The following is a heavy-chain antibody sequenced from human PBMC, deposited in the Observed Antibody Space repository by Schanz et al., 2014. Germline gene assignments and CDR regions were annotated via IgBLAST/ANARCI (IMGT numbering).Heavy chain of an antibody. D-gene: IGHD3-10*01. CDR3: AKGRFGELSAFDI. Sequence: EVQLVESGGGLVQPGGSLRLSCVASGFTFSNYWMTWVRQAPGKGLEWVANIKQDESEKYYVDSVKGRFTISRDNAKSSLYLQMNSLRVEDTAVYYCAKGRFGELSAFDIWGQGTMVTVSS. CDR1: GFTFSNYW. V-gene: IGHV3-7*05. CDR2: IKQDESEK. J-gene: IGHJ3*02.